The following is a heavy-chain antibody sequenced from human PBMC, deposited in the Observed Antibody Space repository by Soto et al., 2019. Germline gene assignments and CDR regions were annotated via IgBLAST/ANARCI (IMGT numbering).Heavy chain of an antibody. CDR1: GFTFSSYS. V-gene: IGHV3-21*01. Sequence: EVQLVESGGGLVKPGGSLRLSCAASGFTFSSYSMNWVRQAPGKGLEWVSSISSSSSYIYYADSVKGRFTISRDNAKNSLYLQMNSLRAEDTAVYYCASGGQWLVEGGGLDYWGQGTLVTVSS. CDR2: ISSSSSYI. J-gene: IGHJ4*02. CDR3: ASGGQWLVEGGGLDY. D-gene: IGHD6-19*01.